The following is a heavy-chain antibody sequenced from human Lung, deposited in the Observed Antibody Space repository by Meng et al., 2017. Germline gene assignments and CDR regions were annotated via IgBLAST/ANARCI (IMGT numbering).Heavy chain of an antibody. CDR3: ASYCRGTSCATY. J-gene: IGHJ4*02. CDR2: VNPNNGGT. Sequence: QVQLVQSGAAVKKPGASVKVSCKASGYPFTGYYMHWVRQAPGQGLEWMGRVNPNNGGTNYAQKFQGRVTMTRDTSISTAYLELSRLTSDDTAVYYCASYCRGTSCATYWGQGSLVTVSS. V-gene: IGHV1-2*06. CDR1: GYPFTGYY. D-gene: IGHD2-15*01.